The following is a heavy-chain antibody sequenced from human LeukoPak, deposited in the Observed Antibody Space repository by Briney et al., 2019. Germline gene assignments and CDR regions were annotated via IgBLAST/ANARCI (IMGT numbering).Heavy chain of an antibody. V-gene: IGHV3-48*01. CDR2: ISSSSSTI. CDR1: GFTFSSYS. Sequence: QPGGSLRLSCAASGFTFSSYSMNWVRQAPGKGLEWVSYISSSSSTIYYADSVKGRFTISRDNAKNSLYLQMNSLRAEDTAVYYCARGGVFDYWGQGTLVTVSS. J-gene: IGHJ4*02. CDR3: ARGGVFDY. D-gene: IGHD3-16*01.